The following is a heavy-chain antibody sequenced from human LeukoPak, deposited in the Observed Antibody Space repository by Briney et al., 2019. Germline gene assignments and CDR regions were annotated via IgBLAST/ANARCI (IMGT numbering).Heavy chain of an antibody. V-gene: IGHV3-48*01. CDR1: GFLFSAYA. D-gene: IGHD1-26*01. CDR3: ARGSGTYDF. Sequence: GSLRLSCAASGFLFSAYAMNWVRQAPGKGLEWVSYISTSTSTIYYADSVKGRFTISRDNAKNSLYLQMNSLRVEDTAVYYCARGSGTYDFWGQGTLVTASS. J-gene: IGHJ4*02. CDR2: ISTSTSTI.